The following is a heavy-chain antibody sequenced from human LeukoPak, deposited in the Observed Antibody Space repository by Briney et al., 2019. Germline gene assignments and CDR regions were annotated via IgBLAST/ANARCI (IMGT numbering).Heavy chain of an antibody. CDR3: AGGLRTAYPHYYYGVDV. D-gene: IGHD2-21*02. Sequence: GGSLRLSCTASGFTLIRYWRTWFGQAQGRGLDGVANIEQGGSEKYYVDSVKGRFTISRDNAKNSLYLQMNSLRAEDTAVYYCAGGLRTAYPHYYYGVDVWGKGTTVTVSS. V-gene: IGHV3-7*03. CDR2: IEQGGSEK. J-gene: IGHJ6*04. CDR1: GFTLIRYW.